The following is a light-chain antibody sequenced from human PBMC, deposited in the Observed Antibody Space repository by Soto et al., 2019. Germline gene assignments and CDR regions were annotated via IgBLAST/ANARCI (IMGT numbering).Light chain of an antibody. J-gene: IGKJ1*01. CDR3: QYCDSRWP. CDR2: NAS. Sequence: DTRMTQSPSTLSASVGDSVTITCRASTNIERWLAWYQPKPGKPPKLLILNASTLGSGVPSRFSGSGSGTEFTLTISSLQPDDFATYYCQYCDSRWPFGQGTKVDIK. CDR1: TNIERW. V-gene: IGKV1-5*01.